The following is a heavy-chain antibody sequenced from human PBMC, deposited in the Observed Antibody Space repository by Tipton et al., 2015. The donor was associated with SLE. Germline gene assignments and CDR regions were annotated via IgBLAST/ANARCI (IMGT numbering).Heavy chain of an antibody. Sequence: TLSLTCTVSGGSIRSSNWWSWIRQHPGKGLEWIGYIYYTGSTYYTPSLKSRVTISVDTPKNQFSLKLNSVTDADTAVYYCARDVGEWSSSSGSYGMDVWGQGTTVTVSS. CDR1: GGSIRSSNW. J-gene: IGHJ6*02. V-gene: IGHV4-31*03. CDR2: IYYTGST. CDR3: ARDVGEWSSSSGSYGMDV. D-gene: IGHD6-6*01.